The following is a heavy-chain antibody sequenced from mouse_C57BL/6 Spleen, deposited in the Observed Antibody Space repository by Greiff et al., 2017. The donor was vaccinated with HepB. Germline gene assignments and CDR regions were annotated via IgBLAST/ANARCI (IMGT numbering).Heavy chain of an antibody. D-gene: IGHD1-1*01. CDR1: GFTFSDYG. CDR2: ISSGSSTI. J-gene: IGHJ3*01. CDR3: ARPDYYGSSYVRFAY. V-gene: IGHV5-17*01. Sequence: EVMLVESGGGLVKPGGSLKLSCAASGFTFSDYGMHWVRQAPEKGLEWVAYISSGSSTIYYADTVKGRFTISRDNAKNTLFLQMTSLRSEDTAMYYCARPDYYGSSYVRFAYWGQGTLVTVSA.